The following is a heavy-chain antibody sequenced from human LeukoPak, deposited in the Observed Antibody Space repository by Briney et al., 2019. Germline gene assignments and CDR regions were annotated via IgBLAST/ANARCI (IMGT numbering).Heavy chain of an antibody. V-gene: IGHV3-33*01. CDR2: IWYDGSNK. J-gene: IGHJ3*02. D-gene: IGHD4-17*01. CDR3: ARHCGDYALGAFDI. Sequence: GGSLRLSCAASGFTFSSYGMHWVRQAPGKGLEWVAVIWYDGSNKYYADSVKGRFTISRDNSKNTLYLQMNSLRAEDTAVYYCARHCGDYALGAFDIWGQGTMVTVSS. CDR1: GFTFSSYG.